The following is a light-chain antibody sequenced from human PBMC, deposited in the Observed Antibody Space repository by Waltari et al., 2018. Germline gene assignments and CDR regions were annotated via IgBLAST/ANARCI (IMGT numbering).Light chain of an antibody. CDR3: QQSHTVPYT. CDR2: ATS. V-gene: IGKV1-39*01. Sequence: DIQVTQSPSSLSASVGDRVTITCRASQTIDNYINWYQQKPGQAPNLLIYATSSLPSGVPSRFSGSRSGTDFTLTITSLQPGDFATYYCQQSHTVPYTFGQGTKLQI. J-gene: IGKJ2*01. CDR1: QTIDNY.